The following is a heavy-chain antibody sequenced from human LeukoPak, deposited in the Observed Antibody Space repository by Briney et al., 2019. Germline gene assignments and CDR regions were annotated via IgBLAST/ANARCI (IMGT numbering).Heavy chain of an antibody. D-gene: IGHD2-15*01. Sequence: SETLSLTCTVSGGSISTYYGNWIRQAPGKGLEWIGYIYYSGSTNYNPSLKSRVTMSVDTSRNQFSLKLNSVTAADTAYYYCAREDCSAGTCYVFDYWGQGTLVTVSS. J-gene: IGHJ4*02. CDR3: AREDCSAGTCYVFDY. V-gene: IGHV4-59*12. CDR1: GGSISTYY. CDR2: IYYSGST.